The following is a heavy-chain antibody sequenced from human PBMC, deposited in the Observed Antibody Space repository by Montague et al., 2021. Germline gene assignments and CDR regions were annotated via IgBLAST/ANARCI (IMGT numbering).Heavy chain of an antibody. D-gene: IGHD4-17*01. V-gene: IGHV3-30*04. J-gene: IGHJ3*01. CDR2: ISYDGSNK. CDR1: GFTFSNYA. Sequence: SLRLSCAASGFTFSNYAMHWVRQAPGKGLEWVAVISYDGSNKYYADSVKGRFTISRDNSKNTLYLRMNSLRAEDTAVYYCAGDTVLRNDALDVWGQGTMVTVSS. CDR3: AGDTVLRNDALDV.